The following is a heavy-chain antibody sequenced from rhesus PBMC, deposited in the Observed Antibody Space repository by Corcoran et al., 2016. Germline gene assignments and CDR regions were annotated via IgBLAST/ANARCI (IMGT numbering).Heavy chain of an antibody. J-gene: IGHJ4*01. CDR3: ARDPAVYGSYYFDY. CDR1: GYSISSGYG. D-gene: IGHD4-4*01. Sequence: QVQLQESGPGLVKPSETLSLTCAVSGYSISSGYGWSWIRLPPGKGPEWMGYIPYSGSSHYTPSFKSRVPISIDTSKTPFSLTLSSVTAADTAVYYCARDPAVYGSYYFDYWGQGVLVTVSS. V-gene: IGHV4-127*01. CDR2: IPYSGSS.